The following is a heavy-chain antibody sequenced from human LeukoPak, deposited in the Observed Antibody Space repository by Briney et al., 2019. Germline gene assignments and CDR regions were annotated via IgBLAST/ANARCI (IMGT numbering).Heavy chain of an antibody. V-gene: IGHV1-69*13. CDR2: IIPIFGTA. D-gene: IGHD3-22*01. Sequence: ASVEVSCKAFGGTFSSYAISWVRQAPGQGLEWMGGIIPIFGTANYAQKFQGRVTITADESTSTAYMELSSLRSEDTAVYYCARDRRYYDSSGAFGIWGQGTMVTVSS. J-gene: IGHJ3*02. CDR1: GGTFSSYA. CDR3: ARDRRYYDSSGAFGI.